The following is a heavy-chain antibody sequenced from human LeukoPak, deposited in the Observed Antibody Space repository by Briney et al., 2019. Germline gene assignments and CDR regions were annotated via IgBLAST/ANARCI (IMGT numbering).Heavy chain of an antibody. CDR2: INPSSGGT. V-gene: IGHV1-2*02. J-gene: IGHJ5*02. D-gene: IGHD2-21*02. CDR3: ARDCGGDCGFDP. CDR1: GYTFTGYY. Sequence: ASVKVSCKASGYTFTGYYMHWVRQAPGQGLEWMGWINPSSGGTNYAQKFQGRVTMTRDTSISTAYMELSRLRSDDTAVYYCARDCGGDCGFDPWGQGTLVTVSS.